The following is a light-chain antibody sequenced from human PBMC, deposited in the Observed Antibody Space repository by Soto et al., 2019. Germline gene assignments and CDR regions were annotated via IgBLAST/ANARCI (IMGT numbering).Light chain of an antibody. CDR2: GAS. J-gene: IGKJ1*01. CDR1: QSVSSN. CDR3: QQYNNWPLS. V-gene: IGKV3D-15*01. Sequence: EIVMTQSPATLSVSPGERATLSCRASQSVSSNLAWYKQKPGQAPRLLIYGASTRATGIPARFSGSWSGTEFTLTISSLESEDFAVYYCQQYNNWPLSFGQGTKVEIK.